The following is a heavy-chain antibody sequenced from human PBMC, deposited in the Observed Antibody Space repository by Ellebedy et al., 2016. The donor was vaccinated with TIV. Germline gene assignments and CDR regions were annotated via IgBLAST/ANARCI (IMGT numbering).Heavy chain of an antibody. CDR1: GYTFTRYG. CDR3: ARDRTSTGRMIEVIHDPFDV. CDR2: ISPYNGKT. J-gene: IGHJ3*01. D-gene: IGHD3-22*01. V-gene: IGHV1-18*01. Sequence: ASVKVSCXASGYTFTRYGINWVRQAPGQGLEWMGWISPYNGKTNYAQKFQGRVTMTTDTSTSTAYIDLTSLRSDDTAVYYCARDRTSTGRMIEVIHDPFDVWGQGTMVTVSS.